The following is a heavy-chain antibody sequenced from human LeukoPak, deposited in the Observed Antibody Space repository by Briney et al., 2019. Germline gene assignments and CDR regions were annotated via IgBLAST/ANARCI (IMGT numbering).Heavy chain of an antibody. CDR3: AGGGPHDILTGRSRYFAY. CDR1: GFTFGDYA. Sequence: PGGSLRLSCTASGFTFGDYAMSWVRQAPGKGLEWVSFIRIKAYSGTAEYAASVKGRFTISRDDSKSIAYLQMDSLKTEDTAVYYCAGGGPHDILTGRSRYFAYWGQGTLVTVSS. CDR2: IRIKAYSGTA. V-gene: IGHV3-49*04. J-gene: IGHJ4*02. D-gene: IGHD3-9*01.